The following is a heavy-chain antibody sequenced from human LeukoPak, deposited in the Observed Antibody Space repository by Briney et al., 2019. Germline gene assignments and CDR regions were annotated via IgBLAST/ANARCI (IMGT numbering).Heavy chain of an antibody. J-gene: IGHJ5*02. V-gene: IGHV3-48*03. CDR3: ARDQEKTYSPGSGPWFDP. Sequence: PGGSLRLSCAASGFTFSSYEMNWVRQAPGKGLVWVSYISSSGSTIYYADSVKGRFTISRDNAKNSLYLQMNSLRAEDTAVYYCARDQEKTYSPGSGPWFDPWGQGTLVTVSS. D-gene: IGHD6-19*01. CDR1: GFTFSSYE. CDR2: ISSSGSTI.